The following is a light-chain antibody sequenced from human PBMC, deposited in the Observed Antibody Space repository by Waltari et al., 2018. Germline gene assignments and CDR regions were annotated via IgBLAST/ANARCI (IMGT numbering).Light chain of an antibody. CDR3: SSYTSSSTLYV. CDR1: SSDVGGYNY. CDR2: DVS. Sequence: QPALTQPASVSGSPGPSITISCTGTSSDVGGYNYVSWYQQYPGKAPKLIIYDVSNRPSGISHRFSGSKSGNTASLTISGLQAEDEGDYYCSSYTSSSTLYVFGSGTKVTVL. J-gene: IGLJ1*01. V-gene: IGLV2-14*03.